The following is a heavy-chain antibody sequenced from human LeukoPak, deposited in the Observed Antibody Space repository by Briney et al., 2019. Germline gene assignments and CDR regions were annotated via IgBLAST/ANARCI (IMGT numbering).Heavy chain of an antibody. V-gene: IGHV4-59*01. D-gene: IGHD2-2*01. CDR2: IYYSGST. Sequence: SETLSLTYTVSGGSISSYYWSWIRQPPGKGLEWIGYIYYSGSTNYNPSLKSRVTISVDTSKNQFSLKLSSVTAADTAVYYCARGRNAACSSTSCPTNYYGMDVWGKGTTVTVSS. J-gene: IGHJ6*04. CDR3: ARGRNAACSSTSCPTNYYGMDV. CDR1: GGSISSYY.